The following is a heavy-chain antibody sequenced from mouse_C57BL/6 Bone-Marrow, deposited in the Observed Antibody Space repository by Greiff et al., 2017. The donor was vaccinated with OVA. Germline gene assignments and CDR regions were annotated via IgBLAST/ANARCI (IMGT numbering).Heavy chain of an antibody. V-gene: IGHV14-3*01. Sequence: EVQLQQSVAELVRPGASVKLSCTASGFNIKNTYMPWVKQRPEQGLEWIGRIDPANGNTKYAPKFQGKATLTADTSSNTADLQLSSLTSEDTAIYNCVTYDVYYWVAYWGQGTLVTVSA. J-gene: IGHJ3*01. CDR1: GFNIKNTY. CDR3: VTYDVYYWVAY. D-gene: IGHD2-3*01. CDR2: IDPANGNT.